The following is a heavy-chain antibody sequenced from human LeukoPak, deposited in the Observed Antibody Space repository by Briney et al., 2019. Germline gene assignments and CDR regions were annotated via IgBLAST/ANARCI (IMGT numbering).Heavy chain of an antibody. CDR1: GGSISSGSYY. Sequence: TSETLSLTCTVSGGSISSGSYYWSWIRQPAGKGLEWIGRIYTSGSTNYNPSLKSRVTISVDTSKNQFSLKLSSVTAADTAVYYCARRYGSGSYYFDYWGQGTLVTVSS. D-gene: IGHD3-10*01. V-gene: IGHV4-61*02. J-gene: IGHJ4*02. CDR3: ARRYGSGSYYFDY. CDR2: IYTSGST.